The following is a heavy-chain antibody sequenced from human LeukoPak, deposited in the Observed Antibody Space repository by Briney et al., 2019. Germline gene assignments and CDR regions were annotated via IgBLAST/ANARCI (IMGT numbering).Heavy chain of an antibody. J-gene: IGHJ4*02. Sequence: GGSLRLSCTTSGFTFEDYAMHWVRQAPGKGLEWVSGISWNGNDIGYAASVKGRFTLSRDNAKNSLYLELSSLRIEDTALYYCANLPYWGQGTLVTVSS. V-gene: IGHV3-9*01. CDR2: ISWNGNDI. CDR3: ANLPY. CDR1: GFTFEDYA.